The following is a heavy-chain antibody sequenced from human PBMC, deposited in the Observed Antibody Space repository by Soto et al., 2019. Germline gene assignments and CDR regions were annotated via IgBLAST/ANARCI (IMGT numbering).Heavy chain of an antibody. V-gene: IGHV3-21*01. CDR2: ISSSSSYI. CDR1: GFTFSSYS. J-gene: IGHJ4*02. D-gene: IGHD3-22*01. Sequence: PGGSLRLSCAASGFTFSSYSMNWVRQAPGKGLEWVSSISSSSSYIYYADSVKGRFTISRDNAKNSLYLQMNSLRAEDTAVYYCAREHTSYDSMPNIDYWGQGTLVTVSS. CDR3: AREHTSYDSMPNIDY.